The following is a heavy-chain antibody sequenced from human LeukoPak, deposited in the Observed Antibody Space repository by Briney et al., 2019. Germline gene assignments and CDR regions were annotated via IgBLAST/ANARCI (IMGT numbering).Heavy chain of an antibody. CDR1: GITFSSYE. D-gene: IGHD1-26*01. V-gene: IGHV3-48*03. CDR2: ISSSGSTI. CDR3: STIYSGSYSVY. J-gene: IGHJ4*02. Sequence: GGSLRLSCAASGITFSSYEMKWVRQAPGKGLEWVSYISSSGSTIYYADSVKGRFTIFRDNAKNSLYLQMNSLRAEDTAVYYCSTIYSGSYSVYWGQGTLVTVSS.